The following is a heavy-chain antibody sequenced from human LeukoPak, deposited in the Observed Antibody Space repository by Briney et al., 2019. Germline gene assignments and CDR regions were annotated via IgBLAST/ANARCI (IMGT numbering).Heavy chain of an antibody. Sequence: GRSLRLSCAASGFTFSDYYMSWIRQAPGKGLEWVSYISSSSSYTNYADSVKGRFTISRDNAKNSLYLQMNSLRAEDTAVYYCARVAVAGTLDPWGQGTLVTVSS. CDR3: ARVAVAGTLDP. J-gene: IGHJ5*02. D-gene: IGHD6-19*01. CDR2: ISSSSSYT. V-gene: IGHV3-11*06. CDR1: GFTFSDYY.